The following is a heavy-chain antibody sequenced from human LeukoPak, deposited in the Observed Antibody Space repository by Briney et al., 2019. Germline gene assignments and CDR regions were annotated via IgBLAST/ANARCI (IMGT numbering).Heavy chain of an antibody. V-gene: IGHV3-23*01. D-gene: IGHD2-2*01. CDR2: ISGSGGST. CDR1: GFTFSSYA. J-gene: IGHJ6*03. Sequence: GGSLRLSCAASGFTFSSYAMSWVRQAPGKGLEWVSGISGSGGSTYYADSVKGRFTISRDNSKNTLYLQMNSLRAEDTAVYYCAKGIVPAAAYYYYYMDVWGKGTTVTVSS. CDR3: AKGIVPAAAYYYYYMDV.